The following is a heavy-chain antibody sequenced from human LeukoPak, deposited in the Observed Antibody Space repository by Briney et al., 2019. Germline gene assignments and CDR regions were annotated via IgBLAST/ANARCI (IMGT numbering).Heavy chain of an antibody. CDR2: ISAYNGNT. Sequence: GASVKVSCKASGYTFTSYGISWVRQAPGQGLEWMGWISAYNGNTNYAQKPQGRVTMTTDTSTSTAYMELRSLRSDDTAVYYCASSLRFRSFDPWGQGTLVTVSS. CDR3: ASSLRFRSFDP. CDR1: GYTFTSYG. D-gene: IGHD5-12*01. J-gene: IGHJ5*02. V-gene: IGHV1-18*01.